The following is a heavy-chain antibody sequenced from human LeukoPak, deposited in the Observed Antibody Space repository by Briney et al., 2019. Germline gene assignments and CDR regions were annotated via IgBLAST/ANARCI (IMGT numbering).Heavy chain of an antibody. Sequence: GGSLRLSCAASGCIFGSYGMHWVRQAPGKGLEWVALIWYDGSKEFYADSVKGRFTISRDNSNNRLSLQMNSLRAEDTAMYYCVGASAEGYFDSWGQGTLVTVSS. CDR2: IWYDGSKE. CDR1: GCIFGSYG. CDR3: VGASAEGYFDS. D-gene: IGHD2-2*01. J-gene: IGHJ4*02. V-gene: IGHV3-33*01.